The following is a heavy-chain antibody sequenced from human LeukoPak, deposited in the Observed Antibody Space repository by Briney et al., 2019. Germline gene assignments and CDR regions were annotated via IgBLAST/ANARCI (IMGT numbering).Heavy chain of an antibody. D-gene: IGHD1-26*01. J-gene: IGHJ5*02. CDR2: ISPSGGST. CDR3: ARDLGYSGHWFDP. CDR1: GYTFTSNY. V-gene: IGHV1-46*01. Sequence: ASVKVSCKAFGYTFTSNYMHWVRQAPGQGPEWMGVISPSGGSTTYAQKFQGRVTLTRDMSTSTDYLELSSLRSEDTAVYYCARDLGYSGHWFDPWGQGTLVTVSS.